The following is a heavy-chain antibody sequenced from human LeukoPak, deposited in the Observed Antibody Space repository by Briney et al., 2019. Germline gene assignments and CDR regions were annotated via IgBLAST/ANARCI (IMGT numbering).Heavy chain of an antibody. CDR2: INTDGSTT. CDR1: GFXFSPYW. Sequence: GGSLRLSCSASGFXFSPYWIHWVRQAPEKGLVWVSRINTDGSTTNYADSVKGRFTISRDNAKNTLYLEMTSLRAEDTAVYYCSRARLFDYWGQGTLVTVSS. J-gene: IGHJ4*02. CDR3: SRARLFDY. V-gene: IGHV3-74*01.